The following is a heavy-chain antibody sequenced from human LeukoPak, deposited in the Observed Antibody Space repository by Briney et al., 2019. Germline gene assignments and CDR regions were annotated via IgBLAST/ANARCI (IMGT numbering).Heavy chain of an antibody. Sequence: GGSLRLSCAVSGFSFNTYWMTWVRQAPGKGLEWVANIKQDGSEKYYVDSVKGRFTISRDNAKNSLYLQMNSLRAEDTAVYYCAKYLVRAAAIAYAFDIWGQGTMVTVSS. CDR1: GFSFNTYW. CDR2: IKQDGSEK. V-gene: IGHV3-7*01. CDR3: AKYLVRAAAIAYAFDI. J-gene: IGHJ3*02. D-gene: IGHD2-2*02.